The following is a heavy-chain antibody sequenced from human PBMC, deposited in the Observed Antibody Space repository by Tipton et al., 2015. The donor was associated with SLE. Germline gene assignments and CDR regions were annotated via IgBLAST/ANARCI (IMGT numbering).Heavy chain of an antibody. V-gene: IGHV3-30*02. CDR1: GFTFSSYG. J-gene: IGHJ4*02. CDR2: IRYDGSNK. Sequence: LSLTCAASGFTFSSYGMHWVRQAPGKGLEWVAFIRYDGSNKYYADSVKGRFTISRDNSKNTLYLQMNSLRAEDTAVYYCAKDRGSIPRPLYYFDYWGQGTLVTVSS. D-gene: IGHD2-2*01. CDR3: AKDRGSIPRPLYYFDY.